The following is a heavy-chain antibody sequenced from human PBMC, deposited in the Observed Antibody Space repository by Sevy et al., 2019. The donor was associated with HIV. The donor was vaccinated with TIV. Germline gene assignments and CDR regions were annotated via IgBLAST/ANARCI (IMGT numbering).Heavy chain of an antibody. CDR2: TRNKADGYTT. D-gene: IGHD6-13*01. CDR3: STHAGIATAGRVFDY. Sequence: GGSLRLSCAASGFTSSDHYMEWVRQAPGKGLEWVGRTRNKADGYTTEYAGSVKGRFTISRDDSENSLYLQMNSLKTEDTAVYYCSTHAGIATAGRVFDYWGQGALVTVSS. CDR1: GFTSSDHY. J-gene: IGHJ4*02. V-gene: IGHV3-72*01.